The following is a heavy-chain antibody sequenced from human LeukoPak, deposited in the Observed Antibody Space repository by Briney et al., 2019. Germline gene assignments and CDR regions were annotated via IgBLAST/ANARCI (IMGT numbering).Heavy chain of an antibody. CDR3: AKARGISWYFDF. CDR1: GFTFSSYA. V-gene: IGHV3-23*01. J-gene: IGHJ4*02. Sequence: PGGSLRLSCAASGFTFSSYAMSWVRQAPGKGLDWVSAISSGSGGETYYADYVKGRFTISRDESKNTLYLQMNSVRAEDTAVYYCAKARGISWYFDFWGQGTLVTVSS. D-gene: IGHD6-13*01. CDR2: ISSGSGGET.